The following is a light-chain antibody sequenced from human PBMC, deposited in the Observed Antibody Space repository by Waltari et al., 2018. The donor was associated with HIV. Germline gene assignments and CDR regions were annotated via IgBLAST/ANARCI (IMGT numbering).Light chain of an antibody. CDR2: DDS. Sequence: YVLTQPPSVSVAPGQTARITCGGDNIAGRKVHWYQRRPGQAPALVVFDDSDRPSGIPERISGSISGNTATLIIGRVEDGDEDDYYCQVWDESNEQVVFGGRSRLTVL. CDR3: QVWDESNEQVV. CDR1: NIAGRK. J-gene: IGLJ2*01. V-gene: IGLV3-21*02.